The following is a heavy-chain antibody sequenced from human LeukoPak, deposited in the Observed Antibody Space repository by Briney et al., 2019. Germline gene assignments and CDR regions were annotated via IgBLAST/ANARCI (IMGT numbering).Heavy chain of an antibody. CDR3: ARDTYPEAAAGTIDY. J-gene: IGHJ4*02. CDR1: GGTFSSYA. CDR2: IIPILGIA. D-gene: IGHD6-13*01. V-gene: IGHV1-69*04. Sequence: SVKVSCKASGGTFSSYAIGWVRQAPGQGLEWMGRIIPILGIANYAQKFQGRVTITADKSTSTAYMELSSLRSEDTAVYYCARDTYPEAAAGTIDYWGQGTLVTVSS.